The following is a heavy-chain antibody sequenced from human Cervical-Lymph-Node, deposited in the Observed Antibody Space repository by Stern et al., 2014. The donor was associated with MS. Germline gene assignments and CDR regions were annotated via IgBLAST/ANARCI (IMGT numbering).Heavy chain of an antibody. CDR2: IGNAGDT. D-gene: IGHD2-15*01. CDR1: GFTFSSYD. Sequence: EVQLLESGGGLVQPGGSLRLSCAASGFTFSSYDMHWVRQATGKGLEWVSAIGNAGDTYYPGSVKGRFTISRENAKNSLYLQMNSLRAGDTAVYYCARGTHCSGGSCYSSDYFDYWGQGTLVTVSS. CDR3: ARGTHCSGGSCYSSDYFDY. J-gene: IGHJ4*02. V-gene: IGHV3-13*01.